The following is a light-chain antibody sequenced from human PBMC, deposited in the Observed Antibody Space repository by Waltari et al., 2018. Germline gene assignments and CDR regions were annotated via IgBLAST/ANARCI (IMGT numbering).Light chain of an antibody. J-gene: IGLJ3*02. CDR1: ALPMRY. CDR2: KNT. CDR3: HSGDRNGYHEV. V-gene: IGLV3-25*03. Sequence: SYELTQAPSVSVSPGQTARITCSGDALPMRYVYWYQQKSGQAPVLMIYKNTERPPGIPARFFGSTSGTTVTLTITGVQPEDEADYYCHSGDRNGYHEVFGGGTHLTVL.